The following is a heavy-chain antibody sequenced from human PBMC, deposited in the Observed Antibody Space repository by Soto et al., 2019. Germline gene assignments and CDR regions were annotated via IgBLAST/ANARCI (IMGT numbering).Heavy chain of an antibody. J-gene: IGHJ3*02. D-gene: IGHD6-6*01. CDR2: ISSSSSYI. V-gene: IGHV3-21*01. CDR1: GFTFSSYS. CDR3: ARDPAIAARYWGRGAFDI. Sequence: GSLRLSCAASGFTFSSYSMNWVRQAPGKGLEWVSSISSSSSYIYYADSVKGRFTISRDNAKNSLYLQMNSLRAEDTAVYYCARDPAIAARYWGRGAFDIWGQGTMVTVSS.